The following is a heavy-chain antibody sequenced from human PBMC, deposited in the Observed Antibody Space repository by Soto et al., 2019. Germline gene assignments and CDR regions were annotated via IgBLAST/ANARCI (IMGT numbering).Heavy chain of an antibody. CDR2: VNGNSGDT. D-gene: IGHD4-17*01. Sequence: QVQLVQSGAEVKEPGASVKVSCKAPGYSFTGYSIHWVRQAPGQGLGWMGWVNGNSGDTRYSQRFQGRVTMTRDTSTSTAYMELSRMTSDDTAVFYCARGRWGTGDYGGLIDNWGQGTLVTVSS. CDR1: GYSFTGYS. CDR3: ARGRWGTGDYGGLIDN. J-gene: IGHJ4*02. V-gene: IGHV1-2*02.